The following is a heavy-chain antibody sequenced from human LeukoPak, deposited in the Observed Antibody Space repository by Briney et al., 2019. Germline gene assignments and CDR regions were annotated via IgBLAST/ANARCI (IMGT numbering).Heavy chain of an antibody. V-gene: IGHV3-23*01. Sequence: GGSLRLSCAASEFTFDNYAMSWVRQAPGKGLEWVSAISGSGGSTYYADSVKGRFTISRDNSKNTLYLQMNSLRAEDTAVYYCTTESYLAAAEVNYWGQGTLVTVSS. CDR1: EFTFDNYA. J-gene: IGHJ4*02. CDR2: ISGSGGST. D-gene: IGHD6-13*01. CDR3: TTESYLAAAEVNY.